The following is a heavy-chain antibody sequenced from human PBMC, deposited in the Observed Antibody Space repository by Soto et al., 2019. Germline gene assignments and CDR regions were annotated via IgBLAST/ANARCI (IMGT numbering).Heavy chain of an antibody. D-gene: IGHD5-12*01. CDR2: IYYSGST. CDR3: ARDHIRDGYNYFDY. Sequence: SETLSLTCTVSGGSISSYYLSWIRQPPGKGLEWIGYIYYSGSTNYNPSLKSRVTISVDTSKNQFSLKLSSVTAADTAVYYCARDHIRDGYNYFDYWGQGTLVTVYS. V-gene: IGHV4-59*01. J-gene: IGHJ4*02. CDR1: GGSISSYY.